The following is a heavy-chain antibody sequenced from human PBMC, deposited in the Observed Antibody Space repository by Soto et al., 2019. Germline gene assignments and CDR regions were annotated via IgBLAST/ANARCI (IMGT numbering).Heavy chain of an antibody. CDR2: TYYRSQWYN. J-gene: IGHJ6*02. V-gene: IGHV6-1*01. D-gene: IGHD6-19*01. Sequence: SQNLSLTCVISGDSVSSNSAAWNWIRQSPSRGLEWLGRTYYRSQWYNDYAVSVKGRIIINPDTSKDQFSLQLSSVTPEDTAVYYCARTVARDYYYKGVDVWGQGTTVTVSS. CDR3: ARTVARDYYYKGVDV. CDR1: GDSVSSNSAA.